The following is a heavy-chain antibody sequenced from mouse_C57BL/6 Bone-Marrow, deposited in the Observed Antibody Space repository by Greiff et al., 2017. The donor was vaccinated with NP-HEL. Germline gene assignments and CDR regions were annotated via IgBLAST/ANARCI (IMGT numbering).Heavy chain of an antibody. CDR3: ARRGYSNYIDY. V-gene: IGHV1-81*01. CDR2: IYPRSGNT. CDR1: GYTFTSYG. J-gene: IGHJ2*01. D-gene: IGHD2-5*01. Sequence: QVHVKQSGAELARPGASVKLSCKASGYTFTSYGISWVKQRTGQGLEWIGEIYPRSGNTYYNEKFKGKATLTADKSSSTAYMELRSLTSEDSAVYFCARRGYSNYIDYWGQGTTLTVSS.